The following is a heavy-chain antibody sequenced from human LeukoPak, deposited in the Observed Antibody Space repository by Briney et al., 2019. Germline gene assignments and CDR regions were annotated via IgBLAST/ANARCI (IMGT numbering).Heavy chain of an antibody. CDR1: GFTFTSYW. V-gene: IGHV3-7*01. CDR3: ARDDSSGWSIYYYYYYGMEV. Sequence: GGSLRLSCAPSGFTFTSYWMSWVRQAPGKGLEWVANIKQDGREKYYVDSVKGRFTISRDNAKNPLYLQMNSLRAEDTAGYYCARDDSSGWSIYYYYYYGMEVWGQGTTVTVSS. J-gene: IGHJ6*02. D-gene: IGHD6-19*01. CDR2: IKQDGREK.